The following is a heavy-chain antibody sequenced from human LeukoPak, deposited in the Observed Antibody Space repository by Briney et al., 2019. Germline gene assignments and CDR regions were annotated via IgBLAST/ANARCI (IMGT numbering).Heavy chain of an antibody. D-gene: IGHD3-22*01. CDR1: GFTFSSYS. J-gene: IGHJ4*02. Sequence: GGSLRLSCAASGFTFSSYSMNWVRQAPGKGLEWVSSISSSSSYIYYADSVKGRFTISRDNAKNSLYLQMNSLRAEDTAVYYCAKVQGVVITTGGYFDYWGQGTLVTVSS. CDR3: AKVQGVVITTGGYFDY. V-gene: IGHV3-21*01. CDR2: ISSSSSYI.